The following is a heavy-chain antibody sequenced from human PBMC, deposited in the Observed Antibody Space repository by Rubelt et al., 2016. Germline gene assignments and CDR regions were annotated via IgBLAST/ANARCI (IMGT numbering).Heavy chain of an antibody. D-gene: IGHD7-27*01. Sequence: QVQLVQSGAEVKKPGASVKVSCKASGYTFTSYGISWVRQAPGQGLEWMGWISAYNGNTNYAQTLQGRVTMTTYPSTSTAYMGLRSLRSDDTAVYYCARYLGIEGDFDYWGQGTLVTVSS. CDR1: GYTFTSYG. CDR2: ISAYNGNT. J-gene: IGHJ4*02. V-gene: IGHV1-18*01. CDR3: ARYLGIEGDFDY.